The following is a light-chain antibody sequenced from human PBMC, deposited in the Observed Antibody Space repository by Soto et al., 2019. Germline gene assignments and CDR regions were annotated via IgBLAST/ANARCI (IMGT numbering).Light chain of an antibody. CDR2: ATS. J-gene: IGKJ2*01. CDR1: QGVGGW. CDR3: QQYNEFQYT. Sequence: IQMTQSPSSVSASVGDRVTMTCRASQGVGGWLAWYQQKPGKVPKLLIYATSSLHSGVPSRFSGSGSGTDFTLSISSLQPEDFAVYYCQQYNEFQYTFGQGTRLDI. V-gene: IGKV1-12*01.